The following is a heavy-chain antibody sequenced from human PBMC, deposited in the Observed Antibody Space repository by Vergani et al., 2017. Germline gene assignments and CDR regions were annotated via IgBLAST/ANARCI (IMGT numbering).Heavy chain of an antibody. Sequence: EVQLVESGGGLVKPGGSLRLSCAASGFTFSSYEMNWVRQAPGKGLEWVSYISGSGRTIYYADSVKGRFTISRDNAKNSLYLQMNSLRAEDTAVYYCARQEGELQVAFDIWGQGTMVTVSS. J-gene: IGHJ3*02. D-gene: IGHD1-26*01. CDR1: GFTFSSYE. CDR3: ARQEGELQVAFDI. CDR2: ISGSGRTI. V-gene: IGHV3-48*03.